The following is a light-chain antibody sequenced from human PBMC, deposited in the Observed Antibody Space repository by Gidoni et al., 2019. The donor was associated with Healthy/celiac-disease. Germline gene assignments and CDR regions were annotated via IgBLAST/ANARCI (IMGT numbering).Light chain of an antibody. CDR2: GAS. V-gene: IGKV3-15*01. Sequence: EIVMTQSPATLAVSPGERATLSCRASQSVSSNLAWYQQKPGQAPRLLSYGASTRATGIPARFSGSGSGTEFTLTSSSLQSEDCAVDYWQQYNNWPSWTFGQGTKVEIK. CDR3: QQYNNWPSWT. CDR1: QSVSSN. J-gene: IGKJ1*01.